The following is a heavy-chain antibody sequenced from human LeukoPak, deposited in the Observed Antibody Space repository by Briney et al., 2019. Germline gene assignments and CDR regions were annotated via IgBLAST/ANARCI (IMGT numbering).Heavy chain of an antibody. J-gene: IGHJ6*03. V-gene: IGHV4-59*11. CDR3: ARGGPLTYFGRGYMDV. CDR2: TYYSGTT. CDR1: GASISSHY. Sequence: SETLSLTCSVSGASISSHYWSWIRQPPGKGLEWIGYTYYSGTTNYNPSLKRRVTISLDTSKDQISLQLRSVTAGDTAVYYCARGGPLTYFGRGYMDVWGRGTTVTVSS. D-gene: IGHD3/OR15-3a*01.